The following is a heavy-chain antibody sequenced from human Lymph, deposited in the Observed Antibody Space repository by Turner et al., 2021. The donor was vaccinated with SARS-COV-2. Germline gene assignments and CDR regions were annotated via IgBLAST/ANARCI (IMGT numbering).Heavy chain of an antibody. D-gene: IGHD7-27*01. CDR3: ARGTGAADY. J-gene: IGHJ4*02. V-gene: IGHV3-20*01. CDR2: INWNGGST. Sequence: EVQLVESGGDVVRPGGSLRLSCAASGFTFDDYGMSWVPPAPGRGLEWVSNINWNGGSTGYADSVKGRFTISRDNAKNSLYLQVNSLRAEDTALYHCARGTGAADYWGQGTLVTVSS. CDR1: GFTFDDYG.